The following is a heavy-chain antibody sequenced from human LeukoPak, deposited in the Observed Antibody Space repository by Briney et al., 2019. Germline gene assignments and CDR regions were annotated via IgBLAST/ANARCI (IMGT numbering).Heavy chain of an antibody. Sequence: GRSLRLSCTASGFTFSTYAMHWVRQAPGKGLEWVAVISYDGSNKYYADSVKGRFTISRDNSKNTLYLQMKSLRADDTAVYYCAKDGSGWPEYFQHWGQGTLVTVSS. V-gene: IGHV3-30-3*01. CDR3: AKDGSGWPEYFQH. D-gene: IGHD6-19*01. CDR2: ISYDGSNK. J-gene: IGHJ1*01. CDR1: GFTFSTYA.